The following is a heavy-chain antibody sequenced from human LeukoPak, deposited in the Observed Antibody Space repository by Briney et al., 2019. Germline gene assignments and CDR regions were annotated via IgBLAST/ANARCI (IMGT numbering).Heavy chain of an antibody. CDR3: ARESGSSPAPFDP. D-gene: IGHD6-6*01. J-gene: IGHJ5*02. CDR1: GYTFTGYY. CDR2: INPNSGGT. Sequence: GASAKVSCKGSGYTFTGYYMHRVRQAPGQGLEWMGWINPNSGGTNYAQKFQGRVTMTRDTSISTAYMELSRLRSDDTAVYYCARESGSSPAPFDPWGQGTLVTVSS. V-gene: IGHV1-2*02.